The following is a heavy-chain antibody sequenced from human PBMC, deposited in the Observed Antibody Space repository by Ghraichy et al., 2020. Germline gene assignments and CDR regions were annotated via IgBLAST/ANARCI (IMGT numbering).Heavy chain of an antibody. D-gene: IGHD5-24*01. CDR2: MYYSGST. Sequence: SETLSLTCTVSGGSISSGDYYWSWIRQPPGKGLEWIGYMYYSGSTYYNPSLKSRVTISINTSKSQFSLSLSSVTAADTAVYYCARAPRGGWLYNWFDPWRQGTVVTVSS. V-gene: IGHV4-30-4*08. CDR1: GGSISSGDYY. J-gene: IGHJ5*02. CDR3: ARAPRGGWLYNWFDP.